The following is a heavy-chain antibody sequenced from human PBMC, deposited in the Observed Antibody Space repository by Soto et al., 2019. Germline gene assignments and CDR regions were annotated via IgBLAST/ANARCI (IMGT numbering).Heavy chain of an antibody. CDR3: ARKSTSSGWTTIDP. D-gene: IGHD6-19*01. CDR1: GYTFTSYA. CDR2: INAGNGNT. Sequence: ASVKVSCKASGYTFTSYAMHWVRQAPGQRLEWMGWINAGNGNTKYSQKFQGRVTITRATSATTAYMELSSLRSEDTAVYYCARKSTSSGWTTIDPWGQGTLVTVSS. J-gene: IGHJ5*02. V-gene: IGHV1-3*01.